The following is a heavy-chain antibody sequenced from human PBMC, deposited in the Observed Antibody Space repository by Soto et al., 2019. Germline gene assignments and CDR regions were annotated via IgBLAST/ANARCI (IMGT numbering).Heavy chain of an antibody. CDR2: ISSSSSTI. Sequence: GGSLRLSCAASGFTFSSYSMNWVRQAPWKGLEWVSYISSSSSTIYYADSVKGRFTISRDNAKNSLYLQMNSLRDEDTAVYYCASGLRFLEWLLPDAFDIWGQGTMVTVSS. D-gene: IGHD3-3*01. V-gene: IGHV3-48*02. CDR1: GFTFSSYS. J-gene: IGHJ3*02. CDR3: ASGLRFLEWLLPDAFDI.